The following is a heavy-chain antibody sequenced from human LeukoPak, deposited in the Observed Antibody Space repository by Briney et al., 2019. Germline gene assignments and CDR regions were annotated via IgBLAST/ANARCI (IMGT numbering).Heavy chain of an antibody. CDR1: GGTFSSYA. J-gene: IGHJ6*02. D-gene: IGHD2-15*01. V-gene: IGHV1-69*13. CDR3: ASSGRDIVVVVAATPYYYYGMDV. CDR2: IIPIFGTA. Sequence: GASVKVSCKASGGTFSSYAISWVRQAPGQGLEWMGGIIPIFGTANYAQKFRGRVTITADESTSTAYMELSSLRSEDTAVYYCASSGRDIVVVVAATPYYYYGMDVWGQGTTVTVSS.